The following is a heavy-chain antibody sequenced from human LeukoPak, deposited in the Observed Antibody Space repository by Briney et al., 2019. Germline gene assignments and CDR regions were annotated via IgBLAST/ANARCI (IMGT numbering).Heavy chain of an antibody. V-gene: IGHV3-30*02. CDR2: TRFDDSTK. J-gene: IGHJ5*02. CDR3: AKDPWDQFPPSCFDP. Sequence: GGSLRLSCAASGFTFKNFGMHWVRQAPGKGLEWVAFTRFDDSTKYYADSVKGRFTISRDNPWDTLYLQMNSLRPEDTGVYYCAKDPWDQFPPSCFDPWGQGTLVTVSS. D-gene: IGHD1-26*01. CDR1: GFTFKNFG.